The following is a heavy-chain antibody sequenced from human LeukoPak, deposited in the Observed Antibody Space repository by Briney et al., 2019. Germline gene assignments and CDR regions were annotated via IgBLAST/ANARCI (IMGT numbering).Heavy chain of an antibody. CDR1: GGSISSYY. V-gene: IGHV4-59*01. J-gene: IGHJ6*02. Sequence: NPSETLSLTCTVSGGSISSYYWSWIRQPPGKGLESIGYIYYSGSTNYNPSLKSRVTISVDTSKNQFSLKLSSVTAADTAVYYCARAPTLFYCSSTSCLEDGMDVWGQGTTVTVSS. CDR3: ARAPTLFYCSSTSCLEDGMDV. D-gene: IGHD2-2*01. CDR2: IYYSGST.